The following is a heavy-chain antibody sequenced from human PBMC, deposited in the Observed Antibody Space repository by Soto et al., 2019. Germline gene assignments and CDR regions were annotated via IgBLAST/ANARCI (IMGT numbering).Heavy chain of an antibody. J-gene: IGHJ4*02. V-gene: IGHV4-4*07. CDR3: ARRITMIAN. CDR1: GGSISSYY. D-gene: IGHD3-22*01. Sequence: PSETLSLTCTVSGGSISSYYVSWIRQSAGKGLEWIGRIDTSGTTNYNPSLKSRVTISVDTSKNQFSLKLSSVTAADTAVYYCARRITMIANWGQGTLVTVSS. CDR2: IDTSGTT.